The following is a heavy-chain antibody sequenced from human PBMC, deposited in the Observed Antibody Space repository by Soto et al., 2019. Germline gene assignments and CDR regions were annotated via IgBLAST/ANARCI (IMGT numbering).Heavy chain of an antibody. CDR2: TYYRSKWYN. CDR3: ARDRTRTLGYCISTSCQNARWFDP. Sequence: PSQTLSLTCAISGDSVSSNSAAWNWIRQSPSRGLEWLGRTYYRSKWYNDYAVSVKSRITINPDTSKNQFSLQLNSVTPEDTAVYYCARDRTRTLGYCISTSCQNARWFDPWGQGTLVTVSS. J-gene: IGHJ5*02. V-gene: IGHV6-1*01. D-gene: IGHD2-2*01. CDR1: GDSVSSNSAA.